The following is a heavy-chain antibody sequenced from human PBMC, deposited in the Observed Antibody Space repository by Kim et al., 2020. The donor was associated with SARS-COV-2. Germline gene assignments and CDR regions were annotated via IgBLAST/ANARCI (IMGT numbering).Heavy chain of an antibody. V-gene: IGHV1-69*04. J-gene: IGHJ6*02. D-gene: IGHD5-18*01. CDR2: IIPILGIA. Sequence: SVKVSCKASGGTFSSYAISWVRQAPGQGLEWMGRIIPILGIANYAQKFQGRVTITADKSTNTAYMELSSLRSEDTAVYYCATPTVDTAMVYPYYYYYYGMDVWGQGTTVTVSS. CDR1: GGTFSSYA. CDR3: ATPTVDTAMVYPYYYYYYGMDV.